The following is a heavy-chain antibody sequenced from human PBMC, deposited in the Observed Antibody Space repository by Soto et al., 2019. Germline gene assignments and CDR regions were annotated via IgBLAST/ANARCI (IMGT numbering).Heavy chain of an antibody. V-gene: IGHV4-59*01. J-gene: IGHJ4*02. D-gene: IGHD3-3*01. CDR2: IYYSGST. CDR1: GGSLRSYD. Sequence: PSGTLSPTRTFSGGSLRSYDRGWVRQPPGKGLEWIGYIYYSGSTNYNPSLKSRVTISVDTSKNQFSLKLSSVTAADTAVYYCARESDDFWSGYYVWGQGTLVTVSS. CDR3: ARESDDFWSGYYV.